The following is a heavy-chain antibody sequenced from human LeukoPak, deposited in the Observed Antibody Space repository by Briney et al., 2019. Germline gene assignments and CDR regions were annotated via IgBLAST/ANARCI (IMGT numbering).Heavy chain of an antibody. CDR1: GGTFSSYA. CDR3: ASPYDSSGYYYDC. J-gene: IGHJ4*02. Sequence: SVKVSCKASGGTFSSYAISWVRQAPGQGLEWMGGIIPIFGTANYAQKFQGRVTITADESTSTAYMELSSLRSEDTAVYYCASPYDSSGYYYDCWGQGTLVTVSS. V-gene: IGHV1-69*13. D-gene: IGHD3-22*01. CDR2: IIPIFGTA.